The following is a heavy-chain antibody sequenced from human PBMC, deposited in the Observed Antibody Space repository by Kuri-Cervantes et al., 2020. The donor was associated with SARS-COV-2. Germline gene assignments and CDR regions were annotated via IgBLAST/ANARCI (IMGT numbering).Heavy chain of an antibody. CDR2: IIPXFGTA. J-gene: IGHJ3*02. CDR3: ARVXFTCSRTSCYRFEXXLGAFDI. CDR1: GGXXXSYA. Sequence: SVKVSXKASGGXXXSYAISWVRQXPGQGLEWMGXIIPXFGTANYAQKFQGRVTITTDESTSTAYMELSSLRSEDTAVYXCARVXFTCSRTSCYRFEXXLGAFDIWGQGTMVTVSS. V-gene: IGHV1-69*05. D-gene: IGHD2-2*01.